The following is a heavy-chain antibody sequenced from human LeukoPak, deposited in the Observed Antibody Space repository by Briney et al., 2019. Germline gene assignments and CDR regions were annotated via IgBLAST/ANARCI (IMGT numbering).Heavy chain of an antibody. D-gene: IGHD3-22*01. CDR1: GFTFSDYY. CDR3: ARDLHDSSGYYGLNPPNFDY. CDR2: ISSSSSYI. V-gene: IGHV3-11*06. J-gene: IGHJ4*02. Sequence: GGSLRLSCAASGFTFSDYYMSWIRQAPGKGLEWVSSISSSSSYIYYADSVKGRFTISRDNAKNSLYLQMNSLRAEDTAVYYCARDLHDSSGYYGLNPPNFDYWGQGTLVTVSS.